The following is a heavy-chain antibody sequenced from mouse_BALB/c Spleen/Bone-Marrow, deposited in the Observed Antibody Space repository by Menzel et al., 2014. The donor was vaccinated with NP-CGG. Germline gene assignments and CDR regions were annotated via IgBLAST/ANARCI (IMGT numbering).Heavy chain of an antibody. CDR1: GFAFSGYD. D-gene: IGHD2-2*01. CDR2: ISSGGINT. J-gene: IGHJ4*01. CDR3: ARQRGYAYAMDY. Sequence: EVKVVESGGGLVKPGGSLKLSCAASGFAFSGYDMSWVRQTPEKRLEWVAYISSGGINTYYPDSVKGRFSISRDNAKNTLYLQINSLKSEDTAMYYCARQRGYAYAMDYWGQGTSVTVSS. V-gene: IGHV5-12-1*01.